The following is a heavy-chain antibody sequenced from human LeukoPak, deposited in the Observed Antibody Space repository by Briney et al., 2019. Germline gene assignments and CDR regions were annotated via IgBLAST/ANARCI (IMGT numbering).Heavy chain of an antibody. CDR2: INHGGST. Sequence: SETLSLTCAVYGGSFSGYCWSWIRQPPGEGLEWIGEINHGGSTNYNPSLKSRVTISIDTSKNQFSLNLNSVTAADTAVYFCARGGFRAAAGTALWYWGQGTLVTVSS. CDR1: GGSFSGYC. D-gene: IGHD6-13*01. V-gene: IGHV4-34*01. CDR3: ARGGFRAAAGTALWY. J-gene: IGHJ4*02.